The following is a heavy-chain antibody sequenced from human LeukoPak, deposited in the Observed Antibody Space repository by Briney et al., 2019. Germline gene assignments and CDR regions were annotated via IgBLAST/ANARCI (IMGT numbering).Heavy chain of an antibody. CDR2: IHYSGST. CDR3: ARFNSGSYQHYFDC. Sequence: SQTLSLTCTVSGGSISSYYWSLIRQPPGKGLEWIGYIHYSGSTNYNPSLKSRVTISVDTSKNQFSLKLSSVTAADTAMYYCARFNSGSYQHYFDCWGQGTLVTVSS. V-gene: IGHV4-59*12. CDR1: GGSISSYY. J-gene: IGHJ4*02. D-gene: IGHD1-26*01.